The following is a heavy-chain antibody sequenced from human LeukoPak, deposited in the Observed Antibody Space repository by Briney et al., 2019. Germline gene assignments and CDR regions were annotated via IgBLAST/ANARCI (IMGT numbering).Heavy chain of an antibody. J-gene: IGHJ4*02. D-gene: IGHD2-2*01. CDR2: IWYDGSNK. CDR3: ARAGLGVPAAMVLVY. V-gene: IGHV3-33*01. Sequence: GGSLRLSCAASGFTFSSYGMHWIRQAPGKGLEWVAVIWYDGSNKYYADSVKGRFTISRDNSKNTLYLQMNSLRAEGTAVYYCARAGLGVPAAMVLVYWGQGTLVTVSS. CDR1: GFTFSSYG.